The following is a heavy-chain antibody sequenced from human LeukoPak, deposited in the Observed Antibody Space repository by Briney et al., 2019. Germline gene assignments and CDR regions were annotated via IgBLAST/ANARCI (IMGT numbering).Heavy chain of an antibody. CDR3: AKVLTLVAATGIDY. CDR2: ISGSGGGT. Sequence: GGSLRLSCEASGFTFINSGMSCVRPAPGKGLEWVSAISGSGGGTYYADSVKSRFTISRDNSKNTLYLQRNSLRAGDTAVYYCAKVLTLVAATGIDYWGQGTLVTVSS. CDR1: GFTFINSG. D-gene: IGHD2-15*01. J-gene: IGHJ4*02. V-gene: IGHV3-23*01.